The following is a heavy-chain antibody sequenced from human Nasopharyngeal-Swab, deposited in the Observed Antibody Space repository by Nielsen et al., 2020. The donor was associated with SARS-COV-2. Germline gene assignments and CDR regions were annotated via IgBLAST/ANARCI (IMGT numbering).Heavy chain of an antibody. Sequence: GESLKISCAASGFTFSNYAMHWVRQAPGTGLEWVALITHDRINKYYADSVKGRFTISRDNSKNTVYLQMSSLRSDDTALYYCATIRTAPSWGHGTLVTVSS. V-gene: IGHV3-30-3*01. CDR3: ATIRTAPS. J-gene: IGHJ5*01. CDR1: GFTFSNYA. D-gene: IGHD2-21*02. CDR2: ITHDRINK.